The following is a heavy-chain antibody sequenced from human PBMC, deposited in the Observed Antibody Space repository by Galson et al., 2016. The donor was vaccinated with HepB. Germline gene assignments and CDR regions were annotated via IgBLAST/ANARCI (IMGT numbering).Heavy chain of an antibody. V-gene: IGHV3-30*03. Sequence: SLRLSCAASGFTFSDYGMHWVRQAPGKGLEWVALMSYDGRHIYYGDSVKGRFTISRDDSKSTLFLQMNSLGAEDTGVYYCTRRGADDGVKKKTREIDYWGQGTLVTVSS. J-gene: IGHJ4*02. CDR2: MSYDGRHI. D-gene: IGHD4-23*01. CDR1: GFTFSDYG. CDR3: TRRGADDGVKKKTREIDY.